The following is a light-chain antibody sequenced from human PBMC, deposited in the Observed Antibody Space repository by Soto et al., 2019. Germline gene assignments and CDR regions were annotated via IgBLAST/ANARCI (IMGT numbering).Light chain of an antibody. CDR1: ALPKQY. CDR2: KDS. CDR3: QSADSSGTYQV. V-gene: IGLV3-25*02. Sequence: ELTQPPSVSVSPGQTARITCSGDALPKQYAYWYQQKPGQAPVLVIYKDSERPSGIPERFSGSSSGTTVTLTISGVQAEDEADYYCQSADSSGTYQVFGTGTKVTVL. J-gene: IGLJ1*01.